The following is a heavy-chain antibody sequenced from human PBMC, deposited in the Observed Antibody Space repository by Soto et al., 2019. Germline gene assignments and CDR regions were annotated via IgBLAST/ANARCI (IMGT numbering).Heavy chain of an antibody. CDR3: ARGAEESGYSSSWWSGRRQDNAFDI. CDR2: IYHSGST. V-gene: IGHV4-30-2*01. J-gene: IGHJ3*02. D-gene: IGHD6-13*01. CDR1: GGSISSGGYS. Sequence: KASETLSLTCAVSGGSISSGGYSWSWIRQPPGKGLEWIGYIYHSGSTYYNPSLKSRVTISVDRSKNQFSLKLSSVTAADTAVYYCARGAEESGYSSSWWSGRRQDNAFDIWGQGTMVTVSS.